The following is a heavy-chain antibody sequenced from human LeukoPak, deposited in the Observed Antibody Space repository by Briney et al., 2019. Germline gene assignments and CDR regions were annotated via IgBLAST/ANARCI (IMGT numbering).Heavy chain of an antibody. CDR1: GFTFSSYG. CDR3: ATSSSWYPRESDYGMDV. CDR2: IWYDGSNK. J-gene: IGHJ6*02. V-gene: IGHV3-33*01. D-gene: IGHD6-13*01. Sequence: GGSLRLSCAASGFTFSSYGMHWVRQAPGKGLEWVAVIWYDGSNKYYADSVKGRFTNSRDNSKNTLYLQMNSLRAEDTAVYYCATSSSWYPRESDYGMDVWGQGTTVTVSS.